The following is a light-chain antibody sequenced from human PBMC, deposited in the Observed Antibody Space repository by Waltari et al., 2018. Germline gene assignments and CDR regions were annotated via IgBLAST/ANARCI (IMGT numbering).Light chain of an antibody. V-gene: IGLV2-23*03. CDR3: CSYAGSNTVNVV. J-gene: IGLJ2*01. CDR2: EGS. CDR1: SSDVGSHNL. Sequence: QSALTQPASVSGSPGQSITISCTGTSSDVGSHNLVSWYQHHPGKAPKFVIYEGSKRASGVSNRFSGSKSGNTASLTISGLQAEDEGDYYCCSYAGSNTVNVVFGGGTKLTVL.